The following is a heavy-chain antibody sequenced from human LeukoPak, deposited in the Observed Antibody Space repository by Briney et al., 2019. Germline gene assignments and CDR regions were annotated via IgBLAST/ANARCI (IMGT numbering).Heavy chain of an antibody. CDR2: ISSSSSYI. J-gene: IGHJ4*02. D-gene: IGHD2-15*01. CDR1: GFTFSSYS. V-gene: IGHV3-21*01. Sequence: GGSLRLSCAASGFTFSSYSMNWVRQAPGKGLEWVSSISSSSSYIYYADSVKGRFTISRDNAKNSLYLQMNSLRAEDTAVYYCARGSRAGSDGSCSDYWGQGTLVTVSS. CDR3: ARGSRAGSDGSCSDY.